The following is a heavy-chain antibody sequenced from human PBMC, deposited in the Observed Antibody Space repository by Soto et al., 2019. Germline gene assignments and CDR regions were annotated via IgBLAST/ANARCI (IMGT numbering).Heavy chain of an antibody. CDR3: VRVRIVVVPAAEPEPFDY. Sequence: ASVKVSCKASGYPFTSYVLSWVRQAPRQGLEWMGWVSAYHGNTNYAQKLQGRVTMTTDTSTSTANMELRGLRSDDTAVYSCVRVRIVVVPAAEPEPFDYWGQGTLVTVSS. CDR2: VSAYHGNT. D-gene: IGHD2-2*01. J-gene: IGHJ4*02. CDR1: GYPFTSYV. V-gene: IGHV1-18*04.